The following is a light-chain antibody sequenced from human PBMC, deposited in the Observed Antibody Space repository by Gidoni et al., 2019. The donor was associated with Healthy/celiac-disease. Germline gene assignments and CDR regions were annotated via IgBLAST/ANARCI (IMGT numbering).Light chain of an antibody. Sequence: DIQLTQSPSSLSASVGDRVNITCRASQSISSYLNWYQQKPGKAPKLLIYAASSLQSGVPSRFSGSGSGTDFTITISSLQPEDFATYYCQQSYSTPLYTFGQGTKLEIK. CDR1: QSISSY. V-gene: IGKV1-39*01. CDR3: QQSYSTPLYT. CDR2: AAS. J-gene: IGKJ2*01.